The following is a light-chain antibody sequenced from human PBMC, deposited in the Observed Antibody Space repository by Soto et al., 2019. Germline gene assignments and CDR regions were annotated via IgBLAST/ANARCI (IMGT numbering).Light chain of an antibody. CDR1: QGISTY. CDR3: QQSYSTPRT. CDR2: AAS. V-gene: IGKV1-39*01. Sequence: DIQMTQSPSSLSASVGDRVTITCRASQGISTYLNWYLQKPGKAPKLLIYAASSLQSGVPSRFSGSGSGTDFTLTISSLQPEDFATYYCQQSYSTPRTFGQGTKVDIK. J-gene: IGKJ1*01.